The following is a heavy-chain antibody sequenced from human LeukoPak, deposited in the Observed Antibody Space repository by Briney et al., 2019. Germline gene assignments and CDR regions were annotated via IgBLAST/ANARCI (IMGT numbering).Heavy chain of an antibody. J-gene: IGHJ5*02. CDR1: GFTFSSYA. CDR2: ISGSGGST. Sequence: HPGGSLRLSCAASGFTFSSYAMSWVRQAPGKGLEWVSAISGSGGSTYYADSVKGRFTISRDNSKNTLYLQMNSLRAEDTAVYYCAKEVPQDIVVVPAAIMWFDPWGQGTLVTVSS. V-gene: IGHV3-23*01. D-gene: IGHD2-2*01. CDR3: AKEVPQDIVVVPAAIMWFDP.